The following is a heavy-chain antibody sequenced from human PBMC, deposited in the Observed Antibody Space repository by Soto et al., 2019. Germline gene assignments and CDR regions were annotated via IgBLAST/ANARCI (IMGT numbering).Heavy chain of an antibody. D-gene: IGHD5-18*01. CDR1: GYTFTSYG. CDR2: ISAYNGNT. Sequence: QVQLVQSGAEVKKPGASVKVSCKASGYTFTSYGISWVRQAPGQGLEWMGWISAYNGNTNYAQKLQGRVTMTTDTSTSTAYMELRSLRSDDTAVYYCALDTAMVHYYDYGMDVWGQGTTVTVSS. J-gene: IGHJ6*02. CDR3: ALDTAMVHYYDYGMDV. V-gene: IGHV1-18*01.